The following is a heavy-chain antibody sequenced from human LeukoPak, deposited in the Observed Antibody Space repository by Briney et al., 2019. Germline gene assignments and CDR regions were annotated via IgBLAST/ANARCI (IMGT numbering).Heavy chain of an antibody. D-gene: IGHD3-3*01. CDR1: GGSISSGSYY. CDR2: IYTSGST. Sequence: SQTLSLTCTVSGGSISSGSYYWSWIRQPAGKGLEWIGRIYTSGSTNYNPSLKSRVTISVDTSKNQFSLKLSSVTAADTAVYYCAREIFGVVTARYYYYYMDVWGKGTTVPVSS. CDR3: AREIFGVVTARYYYYYMDV. V-gene: IGHV4-61*02. J-gene: IGHJ6*03.